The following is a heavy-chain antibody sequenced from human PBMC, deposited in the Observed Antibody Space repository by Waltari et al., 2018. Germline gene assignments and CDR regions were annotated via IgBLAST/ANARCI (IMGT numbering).Heavy chain of an antibody. V-gene: IGHV3-11*06. J-gene: IGHJ2*01. CDR1: GFTYSAYY. CDR3: ARAQTTWHFDL. CDR2: ISSSSSYT. D-gene: IGHD4-17*01. Sequence: QVQLVGSGGGLVTPGGSLIRSCAASGFTYSAYYMCWIRQAPGKGLEWVSYISSSSSYTNYADSVKGRFTISRDNAKNSLYLQMNSLSAEDTAVYYCARAQTTWHFDLWGRGTLVTVSS.